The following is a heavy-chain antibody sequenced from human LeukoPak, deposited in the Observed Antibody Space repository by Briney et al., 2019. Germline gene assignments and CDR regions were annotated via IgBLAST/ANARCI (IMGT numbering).Heavy chain of an antibody. CDR1: GYTFTSYG. V-gene: IGHV1-18*01. CDR3: ARDSRGYSGYDYLDYYYYYMDV. D-gene: IGHD5-12*01. CDR2: ISAYNGNT. Sequence: ASVKVSCKASGYTFTSYGISWVRQAPGQGLEWMGWISAYNGNTNYAQKLQGRVTMTTDTSTSTAYMELRSLRSDDTAVYYCARDSRGYSGYDYLDYYYYYMDVWGKGTTVTVSS. J-gene: IGHJ6*03.